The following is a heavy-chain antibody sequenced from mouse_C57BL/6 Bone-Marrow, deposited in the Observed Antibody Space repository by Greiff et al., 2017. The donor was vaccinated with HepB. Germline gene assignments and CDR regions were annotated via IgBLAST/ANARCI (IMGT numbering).Heavy chain of an antibody. V-gene: IGHV5-9*01. J-gene: IGHJ2*01. CDR2: ISGGGGNT. CDR3: ARIYYGSSYVEDYFDY. Sequence: EVQRVESGGGLVKPGGSLKLSCAASGFTFSSYTMSWVRQTPEKRLEWVATISGGGGNTYYPDSVKGRITISRDNAKNTLYLQMSSLRSEDTALYYCARIYYGSSYVEDYFDYWGQGTTLTVSS. CDR1: GFTFSSYT. D-gene: IGHD1-1*01.